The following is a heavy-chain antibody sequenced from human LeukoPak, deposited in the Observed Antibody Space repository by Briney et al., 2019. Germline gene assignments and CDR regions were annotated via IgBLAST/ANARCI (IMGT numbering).Heavy chain of an antibody. CDR2: VYSSGDT. CDR1: GGSISNYY. V-gene: IGHV4-4*07. CDR3: ARDPSLQFGEPYFDY. Sequence: PSETLSLTCTVSGGSISNYYWNWIRQPAGKGLEWIGRVYSSGDTNYNPSLKSRVTMSVDTSQNQFSLKVTSVTAADTAVYYCARDPSLQFGEPYFDYWGQGALVTVSS. J-gene: IGHJ4*02. D-gene: IGHD3-10*01.